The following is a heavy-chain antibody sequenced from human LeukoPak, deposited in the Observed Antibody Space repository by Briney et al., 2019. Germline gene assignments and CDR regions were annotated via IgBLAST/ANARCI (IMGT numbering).Heavy chain of an antibody. CDR3: ARVSYLRPYQLDC. J-gene: IGHJ4*02. Sequence: ASVKVSCKTSGYTFVNYGINWVRQAPGQGLEWMGWISLKSGSAGYAQRVQGRVTLTTDTSTNTAYMELRSLRADDTAVYYCARVSYLRPYQLDCWAQGTLVSISS. CDR2: ISLKSGSA. D-gene: IGHD2-2*01. CDR1: GYTFVNYG. V-gene: IGHV1-18*01.